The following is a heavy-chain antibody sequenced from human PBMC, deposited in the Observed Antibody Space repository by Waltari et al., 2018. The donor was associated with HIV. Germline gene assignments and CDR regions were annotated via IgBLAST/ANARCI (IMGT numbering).Heavy chain of an antibody. CDR1: GGSISNSNYF. D-gene: IGHD1-26*01. J-gene: IGHJ2*01. V-gene: IGHV4-39*01. Sequence: QLQLQESGPGLVKPSETLSLTCTVSGGSISNSNYFWGWIRQPPGKGLEWIGRIYYSRRSYYNPSLKSRVTISVDTSKNQFSLKLSSVTATDTAVYYCARHALRVGASYWYFDLWGRGTLVTVSS. CDR2: IYYSRRS. CDR3: ARHALRVGASYWYFDL.